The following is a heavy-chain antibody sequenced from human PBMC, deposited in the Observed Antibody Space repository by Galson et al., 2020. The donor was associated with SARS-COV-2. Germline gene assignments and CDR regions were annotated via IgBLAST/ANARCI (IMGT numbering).Heavy chain of an antibody. D-gene: IGHD1-26*01. J-gene: IGHJ4*02. CDR2: ISYDGSNK. CDR3: ARDMVGIYFGPLDY. CDR1: GFTFSSYA. V-gene: IGHV3-30-3*01. Sequence: GGSLRLSCAASGFTFSSYAMHWVRQAPGKGLEWVAVISYDGSNKYYADSVKGRFTISRDNSKNTLYLQMNSLRAEDTAVYYCARDMVGIYFGPLDYWGQGTLVTVSS.